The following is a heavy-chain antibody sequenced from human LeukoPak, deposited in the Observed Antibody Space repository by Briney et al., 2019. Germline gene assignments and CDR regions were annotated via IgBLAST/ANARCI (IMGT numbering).Heavy chain of an antibody. V-gene: IGHV1-18*01. Sequence: ASVKVSCKASGCTFTSYGISWVRQAPGQGLEWMGWISAYNGNTDYAQKLQGRVTMTTDTSTSTAYMELRSLGSDDTAVYYCARARAATILSPTDYWGQGTLVTVSS. CDR2: ISAYNGNT. D-gene: IGHD5-12*01. J-gene: IGHJ4*02. CDR3: ARARAATILSPTDY. CDR1: GCTFTSYG.